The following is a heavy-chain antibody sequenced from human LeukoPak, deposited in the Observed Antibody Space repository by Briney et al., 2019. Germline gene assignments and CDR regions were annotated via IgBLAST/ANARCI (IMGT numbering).Heavy chain of an antibody. J-gene: IGHJ4*02. Sequence: ASVKVSCKASGFVFTSYGFTWVRQAPGQGLEWMGWIGANDGKIHYSERHQGRVTMTTDTVTSTAYMELRSLGSDDTAVYYCARELHVERDDYWGQGTLVTVSS. V-gene: IGHV1-18*01. CDR1: GFVFTSYG. D-gene: IGHD1-1*01. CDR2: IGANDGKI. CDR3: ARELHVERDDY.